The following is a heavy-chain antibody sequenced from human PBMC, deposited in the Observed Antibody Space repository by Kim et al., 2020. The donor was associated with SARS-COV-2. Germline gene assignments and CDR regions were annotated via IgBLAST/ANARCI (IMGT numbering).Heavy chain of an antibody. CDR3: AKVRARLLGYYYYGMDV. D-gene: IGHD2-8*02. J-gene: IGHJ6*02. Sequence: GGSLRLSCAASGFTFSSYAMSWVRQAPGKGLEWVSAISGSRGITYYADSVKGRFTISRDNSKNTLYLQMNSLRAEDTAVYYCAKVRARLLGYYYYGMDVWGQGTTVTVSS. CDR2: ISGSRGIT. V-gene: IGHV3-23*01. CDR1: GFTFSSYA.